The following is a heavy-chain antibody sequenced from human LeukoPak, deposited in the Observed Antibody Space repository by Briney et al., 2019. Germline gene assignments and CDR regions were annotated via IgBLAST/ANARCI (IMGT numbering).Heavy chain of an antibody. CDR1: GFTFNSYA. CDR3: SRWGDYDVLTGYYDSDV. Sequence: GRSLRLSCAASGFTFNSYAMRWVRQAPGKGLEWVSAISGSGRSAYYADSVKGRFTISRDNSKNSLFLQMNSLRVEDTALYYCSRWGDYDVLTGYYDSDVWGQGTLVTVSA. V-gene: IGHV3-23*01. J-gene: IGHJ4*02. CDR2: ISGSGRSA. D-gene: IGHD3-9*01.